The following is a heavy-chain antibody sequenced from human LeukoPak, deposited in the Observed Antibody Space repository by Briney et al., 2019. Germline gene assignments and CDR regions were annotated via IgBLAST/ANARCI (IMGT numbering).Heavy chain of an antibody. D-gene: IGHD4-17*01. CDR1: SGSISSGAYY. Sequence: SETLSLICTVSSGSISSGAYYWGWIRQPPGKGLEWIGTIHYSGKTYYNPSLKSRITISIDTSKKQFALKLSSVTAADTAVYYCARDYGDHRVDYWGQGTLVTVSS. V-gene: IGHV4-39*06. CDR3: ARDYGDHRVDY. CDR2: IHYSGKT. J-gene: IGHJ4*02.